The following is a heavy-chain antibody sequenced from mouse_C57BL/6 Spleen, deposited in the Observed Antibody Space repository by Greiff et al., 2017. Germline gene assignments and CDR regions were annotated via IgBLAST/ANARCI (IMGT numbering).Heavy chain of an antibody. J-gene: IGHJ3*01. V-gene: IGHV1-55*01. CDR1: GYTFTSYW. Sequence: QVQLQQPGAELVKPGASVKMSCKASGYTFTSYWITWVKQRPGQGLEWIGDIYPGSGSTNYNEKFKSKATLTVDTSSSTAYMQLSSLTSEDSAVYYCARAYYGNSAWFAYWGQGTLVTVSA. CDR3: ARAYYGNSAWFAY. CDR2: IYPGSGST. D-gene: IGHD2-10*01.